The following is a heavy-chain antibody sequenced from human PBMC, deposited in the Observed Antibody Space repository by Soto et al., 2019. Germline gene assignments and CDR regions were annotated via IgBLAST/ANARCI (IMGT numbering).Heavy chain of an antibody. CDR1: GFTFSSYA. CDR3: AIASSSWTSADV. Sequence: GGSLRLSCAASGFTFSSYAMSWVRQAPGKGLEWVSAISGSGGSTYYADSVKGRFTISRDNSKNTLYLQMNSLRAEDTAVYYCAIASSSWTSADVWGQGTTVTVSS. D-gene: IGHD6-13*01. V-gene: IGHV3-23*01. J-gene: IGHJ6*02. CDR2: ISGSGGST.